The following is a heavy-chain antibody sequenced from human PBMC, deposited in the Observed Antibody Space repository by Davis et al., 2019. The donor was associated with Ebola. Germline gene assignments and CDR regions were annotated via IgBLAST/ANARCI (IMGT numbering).Heavy chain of an antibody. CDR1: GYTFTNYG. D-gene: IGHD2-15*01. CDR2: INPHNGNT. J-gene: IGHJ4*02. CDR3: ARDRDVLLRQTDY. V-gene: IGHV1-18*04. Sequence: ASVKVSCKASGYTFTNYGITWVRQAPGQGLEWMGWINPHNGNTNYAQNVQGRVTMTTDTSTSTAYMEVGSLRSDDTAVYYCARDRDVLLRQTDYWGQGTLVTVSS.